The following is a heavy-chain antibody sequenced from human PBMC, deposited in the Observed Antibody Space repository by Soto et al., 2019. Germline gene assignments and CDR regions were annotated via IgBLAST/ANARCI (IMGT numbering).Heavy chain of an antibody. D-gene: IGHD3-10*01. V-gene: IGHV3-30*18. Sequence: GGSLRLSCAASGFTFSSYGMHWVRQAPSKGLEWVAVISYDGSNKYYADSVKGRFTISRDNSKNTLYLQMNSLRAEDTAVYYCAKDYYGSGSYYTSYYYYGMDVWGQGTTVTVSS. CDR1: GFTFSSYG. CDR3: AKDYYGSGSYYTSYYYYGMDV. J-gene: IGHJ6*02. CDR2: ISYDGSNK.